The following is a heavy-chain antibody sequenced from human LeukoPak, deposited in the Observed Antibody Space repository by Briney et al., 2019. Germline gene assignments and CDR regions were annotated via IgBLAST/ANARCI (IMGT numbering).Heavy chain of an antibody. D-gene: IGHD2-15*01. Sequence: GGSLRLSCAASGFTFSSYAMSWVRQAPGKGLEWVSAISGSGGSTYYADSVKGRFTISRDNSKNTLYLQMNSLRAEDTAVYYCAKDGGGAIVVVVAATWDAFDIWGQGTMVTVSS. V-gene: IGHV3-23*01. CDR2: ISGSGGST. CDR1: GFTFSSYA. CDR3: AKDGGGAIVVVVAATWDAFDI. J-gene: IGHJ3*02.